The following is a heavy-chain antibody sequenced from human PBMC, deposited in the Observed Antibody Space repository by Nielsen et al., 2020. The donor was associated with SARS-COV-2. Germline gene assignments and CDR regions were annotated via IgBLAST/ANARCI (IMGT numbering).Heavy chain of an antibody. J-gene: IGHJ5*02. Sequence: SVPVSCKASGYTFTSYVMNWVRQAPGQGLEWMGWINTNTGNPTYAQGLTGRFVFSLDTSVSTAYLQISSLKAEDTAVYYCPRETVGGGTRWFDPWGQGTLVTVSS. CDR1: GYTFTSYV. D-gene: IGHD1-1*01. CDR3: PRETVGGGTRWFDP. CDR2: INTNTGNP. V-gene: IGHV7-4-1*02.